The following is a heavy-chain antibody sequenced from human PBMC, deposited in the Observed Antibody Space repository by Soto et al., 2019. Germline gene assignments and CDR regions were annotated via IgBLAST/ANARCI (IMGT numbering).Heavy chain of an antibody. J-gene: IGHJ4*02. Sequence: QITLNESGPTQVKPRQTLTLTCTFSGFSLTTSGVGVGWIRQSPGKAPEWLALIYWDDDKRYSPSLKSRLTNTKSTSKNQVVLTMADLDPADTATYYCAHRVLRTVFGLVTTTAIYFDFWGQGTPVAVSS. D-gene: IGHD3-3*01. V-gene: IGHV2-5*02. CDR1: GFSLTTSGVG. CDR2: IYWDDDK. CDR3: AHRVLRTVFGLVTTTAIYFDF.